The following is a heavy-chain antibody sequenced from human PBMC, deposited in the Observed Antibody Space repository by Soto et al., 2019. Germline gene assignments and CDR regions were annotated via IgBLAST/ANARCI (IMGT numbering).Heavy chain of an antibody. Sequence: SETLSLTCTVSGTSISSYYWSRIRQPPGKGLEWIANIHYSGTTNYNPSLASRVTLSVDTSKNQFSLKMTSVTAADRAMYFCARYNSYAIDYWGRGTLVTVSS. CDR3: ARYNSYAIDY. V-gene: IGHV4-59*01. D-gene: IGHD2-8*01. CDR2: IHYSGTT. CDR1: GTSISSYY. J-gene: IGHJ4*02.